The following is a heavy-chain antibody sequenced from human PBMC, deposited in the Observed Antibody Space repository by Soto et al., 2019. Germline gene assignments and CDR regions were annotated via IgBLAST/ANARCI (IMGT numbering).Heavy chain of an antibody. D-gene: IGHD6-13*01. CDR1: GLTFSNYG. V-gene: IGHV3-30*03. J-gene: IGHJ4*02. Sequence: QPGGSLRLSCAASGLTFSNYGFHWVRQAPGRGLEWVAVISYTGSPIFYSDSVKGRFSISRDNSKNTLYLQMSSLRAEYTVVYYGAGGHSSSYHYFDYWAQGTRVTVSS. CDR3: AGGHSSSYHYFDY. CDR2: ISYTGSPI.